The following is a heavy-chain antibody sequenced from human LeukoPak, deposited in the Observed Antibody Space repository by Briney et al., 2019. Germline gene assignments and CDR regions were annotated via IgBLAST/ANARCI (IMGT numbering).Heavy chain of an antibody. Sequence: ASVKVSCKASGYTFTSYAIHWVRQAPGQRLEWMGWINAGNGNTKYSQKFQGRVTITRDTSASTAYMELSSLRSEDTAVYYCAREDDSSGWYNWFDPWGQGTLSPSPQ. CDR3: AREDDSSGWYNWFDP. D-gene: IGHD6-19*01. CDR2: INAGNGNT. J-gene: IGHJ5*02. V-gene: IGHV1-3*01. CDR1: GYTFTSYA.